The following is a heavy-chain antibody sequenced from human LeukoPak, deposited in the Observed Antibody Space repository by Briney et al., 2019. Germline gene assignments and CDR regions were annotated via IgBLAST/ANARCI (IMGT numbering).Heavy chain of an antibody. Sequence: GGSLRLSCAASGFTFSSYAMHWVRQAPGKGLEWVAVISCDGSNKYYADSVKGRFTISRDNSKATLYLQMNSLRAEDTAVYYCARDGLGIAVAGLFDYWGQRTLVTVSS. CDR2: ISCDGSNK. CDR1: GFTFSSYA. J-gene: IGHJ4*02. D-gene: IGHD6-19*01. CDR3: ARDGLGIAVAGLFDY. V-gene: IGHV3-30*04.